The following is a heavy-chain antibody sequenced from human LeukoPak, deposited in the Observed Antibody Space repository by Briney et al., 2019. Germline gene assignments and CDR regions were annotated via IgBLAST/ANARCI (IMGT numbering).Heavy chain of an antibody. D-gene: IGHD1-26*01. CDR3: TISGSHIDY. V-gene: IGHV3-15*01. Sequence: PGGSLSLSCAASGFPFTYAWMSWVRQAPGKGLEGVGRIKSETDGGTTAYGSPVKGRFTISRDDSKKTLFLQINTLKTEDTAIYYCTISGSHIDYWGQGTLVTVSS. CDR1: GFPFTYAW. J-gene: IGHJ4*02. CDR2: IKSETDGGTT.